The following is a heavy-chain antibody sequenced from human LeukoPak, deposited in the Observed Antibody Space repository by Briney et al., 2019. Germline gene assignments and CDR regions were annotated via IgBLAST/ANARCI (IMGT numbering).Heavy chain of an antibody. CDR3: TTGRAATGLVYYYYYMDV. CDR2: IRSKANSYAT. CDR1: GFTFSGSA. Sequence: GGSLRLSCAASGFTFSGSAMHWVRQASGKGLEWVGRIRSKANSYATAYAASVKGRFTISRDDSKNTLYLQMNSLKTEDTAVYYCTTGRAATGLVYYYYYMDVWGKGTTVTVSS. J-gene: IGHJ6*03. D-gene: IGHD2-15*01. V-gene: IGHV3-73*01.